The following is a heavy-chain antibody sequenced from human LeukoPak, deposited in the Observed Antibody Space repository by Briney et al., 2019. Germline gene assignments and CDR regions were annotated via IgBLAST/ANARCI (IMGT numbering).Heavy chain of an antibody. CDR1: GGSISSSSYY. Sequence: SETLSLTCTVSGGSISSSSYYWGWIRQPPGKGLEWIGRIYYSGSTYYTPSLKSRVTISVDTSKNQFSLKLSSVTAADTAVYYCARLDYDSSGYYPVRLYYFDYWGQGTLVTVSS. CDR3: ARLDYDSSGYYPVRLYYFDY. D-gene: IGHD3-22*01. V-gene: IGHV4-39*01. CDR2: IYYSGST. J-gene: IGHJ4*02.